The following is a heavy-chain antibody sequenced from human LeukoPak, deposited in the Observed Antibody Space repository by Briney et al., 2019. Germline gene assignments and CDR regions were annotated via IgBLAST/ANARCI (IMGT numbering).Heavy chain of an antibody. D-gene: IGHD3-10*01. CDR1: GYSISRGYY. V-gene: IGHV4-38-2*01. CDR3: ARAGWIITSGIDY. J-gene: IGHJ4*02. CDR2: IYHTGST. Sequence: SETLSLTCGVSGYSISRGYYWAWIRQPPGKGLEGIGTIYHTGSTYCTPSLGSRVTISVDTSKNEFSLNLNSVTAADTAVYYCARAGWIITSGIDYWGQGALVTVSS.